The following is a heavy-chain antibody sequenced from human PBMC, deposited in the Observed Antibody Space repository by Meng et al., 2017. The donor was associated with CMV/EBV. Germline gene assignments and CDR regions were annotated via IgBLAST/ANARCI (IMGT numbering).Heavy chain of an antibody. CDR2: ISSSGSII. J-gene: IGHJ6*02. D-gene: IGHD6-13*01. Sequence: GSLRLSCAASGFTFSSYEINWVRQAPGKGLEWISYISSSGSIIYYADSVKGRFTISRDNAKNSLYLQMNSLRAEDTAVYHCARGGRGKAAAGKRMDVWGQGTTVTVSS. V-gene: IGHV3-48*03. CDR3: ARGGRGKAAAGKRMDV. CDR1: GFTFSSYE.